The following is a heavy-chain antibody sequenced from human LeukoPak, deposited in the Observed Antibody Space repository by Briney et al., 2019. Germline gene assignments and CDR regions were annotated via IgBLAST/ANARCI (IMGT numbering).Heavy chain of an antibody. V-gene: IGHV3-23*01. D-gene: IGHD6-19*01. J-gene: IGHJ4*02. CDR2: IGGLRRDT. CDR3: VKDPDSSGWAD. Sequence: VSAIGGLRRDTYYIDSVKGRFTISRDNSKSTLYLQMNSLRAEDTAVYFCVKDPDSSGWADWGQGTLATVSS.